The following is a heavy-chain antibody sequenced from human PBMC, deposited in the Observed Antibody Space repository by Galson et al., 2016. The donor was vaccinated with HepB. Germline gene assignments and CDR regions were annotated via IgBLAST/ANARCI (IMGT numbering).Heavy chain of an antibody. CDR2: MWYDGSNE. J-gene: IGHJ6*02. V-gene: IGHV3-33*03. CDR3: AKDFLERREYFYGMEV. CDR1: GFTFSNSG. D-gene: IGHD1-1*01. Sequence: SLRLSCAASGFTFSNSGMHWVRQRPGKGLEWVAGMWYDGSNEHYEDSVKGRFTISRHNSKNTLYLQMNSLTAEDTAVYNCAKDFLERREYFYGMEVWGQGTTVIVSS.